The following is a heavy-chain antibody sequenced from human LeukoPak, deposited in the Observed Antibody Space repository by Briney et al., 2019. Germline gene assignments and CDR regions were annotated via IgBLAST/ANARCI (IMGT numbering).Heavy chain of an antibody. V-gene: IGHV3-48*01. CDR1: GFTFSDYS. Sequence: GGSLRLSCAASGFTFSDYSMNWVRQAPGKGLEWVSYITSGSSNIYYADSVKGRFTISRDNAKNSLYLQMNSLRAEDTAVYYCARDPRSSGWYDYWGQGTLVTVPS. J-gene: IGHJ4*02. D-gene: IGHD6-19*01. CDR2: ITSGSSNI. CDR3: ARDPRSSGWYDY.